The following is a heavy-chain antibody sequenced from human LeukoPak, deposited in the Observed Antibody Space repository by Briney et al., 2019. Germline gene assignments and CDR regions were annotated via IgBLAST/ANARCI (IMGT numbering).Heavy chain of an antibody. CDR3: AKGDKMLTWRRTYNRFDP. V-gene: IGHV3-30*02. Sequence: GGSLRLSCAASGFTLSSYGMHWVRQAPGKGLDWVAFIHHDGSNKYYAAPVRGRFTISRDNSKNTPYLQMKSLRAEDTAVYFCAKGDKMLTWRRTYNRFDPWGEGTLVTVSS. D-gene: IGHD3-16*01. J-gene: IGHJ5*02. CDR2: IHHDGSNK. CDR1: GFTLSSYG.